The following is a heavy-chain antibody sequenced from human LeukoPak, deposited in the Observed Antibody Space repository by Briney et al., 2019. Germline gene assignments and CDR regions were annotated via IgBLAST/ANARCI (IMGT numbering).Heavy chain of an antibody. CDR1: GGSISSSSYY. Sequence: SETLSLTCTVSGGSISSSSYYWGWIRQPPGKGLEWIGSIYYSGSTYYNPSLKSRVTISVDASKNQFSLKLSSVTAADTAVYYCARSPRGYSGYESRYYFDYWGQGTLVTVSS. V-gene: IGHV4-39*01. D-gene: IGHD5-12*01. J-gene: IGHJ4*02. CDR3: ARSPRGYSGYESRYYFDY. CDR2: IYYSGST.